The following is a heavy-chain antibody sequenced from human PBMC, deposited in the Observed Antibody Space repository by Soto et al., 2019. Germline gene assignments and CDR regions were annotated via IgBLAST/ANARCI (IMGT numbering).Heavy chain of an antibody. CDR3: ARAYSGYDFDLFDY. CDR1: GFTFSSYS. D-gene: IGHD5-12*01. J-gene: IGHJ4*02. CDR2: ISSSSSYI. V-gene: IGHV3-21*01. Sequence: GGSLRLSCAASGFTFSSYSTNWVRQAPGKGLEWVSSISSSSSYIYYADSVKGRFTISRDNAKNSLYPQMNSLRAEDTAVYYCARAYSGYDFDLFDYWGQGTLVTVSS.